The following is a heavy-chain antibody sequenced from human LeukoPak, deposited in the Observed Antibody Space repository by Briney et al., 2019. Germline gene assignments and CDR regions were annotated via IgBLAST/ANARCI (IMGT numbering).Heavy chain of an antibody. Sequence: ASVKVSCKASGYTFTTYYMHWVRQAPGQGPEWMGIINPSGGATTYAQKFQGRVTMTRDTSTSTVYMELSSLRSEDTAVYYCARMGRDYGDFDYWGQGTLVTVSS. CDR2: INPSGGAT. V-gene: IGHV1-46*01. J-gene: IGHJ4*02. CDR3: ARMGRDYGDFDY. D-gene: IGHD4-17*01. CDR1: GYTFTTYY.